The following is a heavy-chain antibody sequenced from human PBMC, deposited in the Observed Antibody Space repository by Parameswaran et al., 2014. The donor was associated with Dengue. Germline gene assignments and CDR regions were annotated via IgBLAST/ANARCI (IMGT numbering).Heavy chain of an antibody. V-gene: IGHV4-61*07. CDR3: ARQQKVNPTRPYHYYYYGMDV. J-gene: IGHJ6*02. D-gene: IGHD1-1*01. Sequence: WIRQPPGKGLEWIGYIYYSGSTNYNPSLKSRVTISVDTSKNQFSLKLSSVTAADTAVYYCARQQKVNPTRPYHYYYYGMDVWGQGTTVTVSS. CDR2: IYYSGST.